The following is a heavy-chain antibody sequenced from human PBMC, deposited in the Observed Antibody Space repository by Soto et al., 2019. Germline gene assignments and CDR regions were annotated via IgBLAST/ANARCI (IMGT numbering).Heavy chain of an antibody. J-gene: IGHJ6*02. D-gene: IGHD2-15*01. CDR2: ISGSGGST. Sequence: PGGSLRLSCAASGFTFSSYAMSWVRQAPGKGLEWVSAISGSGGSTYYADSVKGRFTISRDNSKNTLYLQMNSLRAEDTAVYYCRTTLYCSGGSCYTRRVYYGMDVWGQGTTVTVSS. CDR1: GFTFSSYA. V-gene: IGHV3-23*01. CDR3: RTTLYCSGGSCYTRRVYYGMDV.